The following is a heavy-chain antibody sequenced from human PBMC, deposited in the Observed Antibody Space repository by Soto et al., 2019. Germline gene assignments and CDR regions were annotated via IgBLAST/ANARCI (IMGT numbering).Heavy chain of an antibody. V-gene: IGHV3-33*06. Sequence: PGXSLRLSCAASGFTFSSYGIHWVGQAPGKGLEWVAVIWYDGSNKYYADSVKGRFTISRDNSKNTLYLQMNSLRAEDTAVYYCAKLEGTTVTTLNGNDYWGQGTLVTVSS. J-gene: IGHJ4*02. CDR3: AKLEGTTVTTLNGNDY. CDR1: GFTFSSYG. D-gene: IGHD4-17*01. CDR2: IWYDGSNK.